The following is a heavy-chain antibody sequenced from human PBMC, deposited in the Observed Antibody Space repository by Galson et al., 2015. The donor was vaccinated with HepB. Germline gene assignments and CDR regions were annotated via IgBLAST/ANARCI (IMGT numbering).Heavy chain of an antibody. V-gene: IGHV2-70*04. CDR3: ARIRDWFAP. CDR1: GFSLTTSGVR. J-gene: IGHJ5*02. Sequence: PALVKPTQTLTLTCTFSGFSLTTSGVRVGWIRQPPGKALEWVARIDWDDEKFYPPSLKARLTLSKDTSKNQVVLKMTNMDPVDTATYYCARIRDWFAPWGQGALGTVS. CDR2: IDWDDEK.